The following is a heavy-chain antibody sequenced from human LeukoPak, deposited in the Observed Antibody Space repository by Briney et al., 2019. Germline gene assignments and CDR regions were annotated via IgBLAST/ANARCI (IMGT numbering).Heavy chain of an antibody. CDR3: ARGMAVDY. Sequence: GGSLRLSCAASGFTFSSYAMTWVRQAPGEGLEWVSVISGSGGSTYYADSMKGRFTISRDNSNNTLYLQMNSLRAEDTAVYYCARGMAVDYWGQGALVTVSS. CDR2: ISGSGGST. V-gene: IGHV3-23*01. J-gene: IGHJ4*02. CDR1: GFTFSSYA. D-gene: IGHD2-8*01.